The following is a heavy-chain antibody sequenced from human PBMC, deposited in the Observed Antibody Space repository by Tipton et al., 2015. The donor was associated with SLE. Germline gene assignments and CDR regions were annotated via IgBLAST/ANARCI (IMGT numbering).Heavy chain of an antibody. CDR2: VTAYNGNT. CDR3: ATLVGSGHVSLHS. J-gene: IGHJ4*02. D-gene: IGHD1-26*01. Sequence: QSGPEVKKPGEKGKGTCKTSGYTFTSFGISWVRQAPGQGLEWVGWVTAYNGNTDYAQKFQGRVTMTTDASTSTAYMDLRSLRSDSSAVYYCATLVGSGHVSLHSWGPGPLVTVSS. CDR1: GYTFTSFG. V-gene: IGHV1-18*01.